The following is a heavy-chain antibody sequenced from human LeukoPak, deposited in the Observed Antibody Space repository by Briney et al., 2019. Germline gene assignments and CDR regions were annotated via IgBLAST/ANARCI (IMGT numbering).Heavy chain of an antibody. D-gene: IGHD3-16*01. V-gene: IGHV1-24*01. CDR3: ATDLRGDSVWGCFDY. CDR1: GYTLTELS. CDR2: FDPEDGET. Sequence: ASVKVSCKVSGYTLTELSMHWVRQAPGKGLEWMGGFDPEDGETIYAQKFQGRVTMTEDTSTDTAYMELSSLISEDTAVYYCATDLRGDSVWGCFDYWGQGTLVTVSS. J-gene: IGHJ4*02.